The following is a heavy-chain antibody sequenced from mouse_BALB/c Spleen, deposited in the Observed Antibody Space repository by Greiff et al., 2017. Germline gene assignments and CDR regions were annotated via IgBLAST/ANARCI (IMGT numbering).Heavy chain of an antibody. Sequence: EVKLQESGPELVKPGASVKISCKASGYTFTDYNMDWVKQSQGKSLEWIGDINPNYDSTSYNQKFKGKATLTVDKSSSTAYMELRSLTSEDTAVYYCARDSPYWYFDVWGAGTTVTVSS. CDR1: GYTFTDYN. J-gene: IGHJ1*01. V-gene: IGHV1-18*01. CDR3: ARDSPYWYFDV. CDR2: INPNYDST.